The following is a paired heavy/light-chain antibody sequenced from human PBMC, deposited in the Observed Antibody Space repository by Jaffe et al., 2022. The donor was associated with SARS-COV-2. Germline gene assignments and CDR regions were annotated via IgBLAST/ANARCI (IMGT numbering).Heavy chain of an antibody. Sequence: QVQLVQSGAEVKKPGASVKVSCKVSGYTLTELSMHWVRQAPGKGLEWMGGFDPEDGETIYAQKFQGRVTMTEDTSTDTAYMELSSLRSEDTAVYYCATHSVVTSMIVVVTPNAFDIWGQGTMVTVSS. V-gene: IGHV1-24*01. CDR1: GYTLTELS. CDR2: FDPEDGET. D-gene: IGHD3-22*01. CDR3: ATHSVVTSMIVVVTPNAFDI. J-gene: IGHJ3*02.
Light chain of an antibody. CDR2: KAS. J-gene: IGKJ3*01. V-gene: IGKV1-5*03. CDR1: QSISSW. Sequence: DIQMTQSPSTLSASVGDRVTITCRASQSISSWLAWYQQKPGKAPKLLIYKASSLESGVPSRFSGSGSGTEFTLTISSLQPDDFATYYCQQYNSYSTFGPGTKVDIK. CDR3: QQYNSYST.